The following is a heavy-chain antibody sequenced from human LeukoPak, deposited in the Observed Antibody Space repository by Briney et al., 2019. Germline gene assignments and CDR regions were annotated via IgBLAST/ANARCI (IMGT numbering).Heavy chain of an antibody. Sequence: ASVKVSCKASGYTFTSYGISWVRQAPGQGLEWMGWISAYNGNTNYAQKLQGRVTMTTDSSTSTAYMELRSLRSDDTAVYYCARGSSVAGYDAFDIWGQGTMVTVSS. CDR1: GYTFTSYG. V-gene: IGHV1-18*04. J-gene: IGHJ3*02. CDR3: ARGSSVAGYDAFDI. CDR2: ISAYNGNT. D-gene: IGHD6-19*01.